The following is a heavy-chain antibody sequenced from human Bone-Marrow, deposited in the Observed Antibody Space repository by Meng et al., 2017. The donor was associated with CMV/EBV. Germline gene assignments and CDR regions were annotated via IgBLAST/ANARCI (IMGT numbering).Heavy chain of an antibody. CDR1: GFTFDDYA. V-gene: IGHV3-9*01. CDR2: ISWNSGSI. Sequence: GGSLRLSCAASGFTFDDYAMHWVRQAPGKGLEWVSGISWNSGSIGYADSVKGRFTISRDNAKNSLYLQMNSLRAEDTALYYCAKDMGGEQWLVRGPSYYYGMDVWGQGTTVTVSS. J-gene: IGHJ6*02. CDR3: AKDMGGEQWLVRGPSYYYGMDV. D-gene: IGHD6-19*01.